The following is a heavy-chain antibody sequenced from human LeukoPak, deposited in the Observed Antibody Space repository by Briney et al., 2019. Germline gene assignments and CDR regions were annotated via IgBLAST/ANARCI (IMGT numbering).Heavy chain of an antibody. CDR1: GGSISSSSYY. J-gene: IGHJ6*03. CDR2: IYYSGST. Sequence: SETLSLTCTVSGGSISSSSYYWGWIRQPPGKGLEWIGSIYYSGSTYYNPSLKSRVTISVDTSKNQFSLKLSSVTAADTAVYYCARLKAERYCSGGSCSRYYYMDVWGKGTTVTISS. D-gene: IGHD2-15*01. V-gene: IGHV4-39*01. CDR3: ARLKAERYCSGGSCSRYYYMDV.